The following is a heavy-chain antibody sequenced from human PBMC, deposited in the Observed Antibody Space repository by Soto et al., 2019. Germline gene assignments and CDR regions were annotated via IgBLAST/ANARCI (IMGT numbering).Heavy chain of an antibody. V-gene: IGHV3-72*01. J-gene: IGHJ4*02. Sequence: EVQLVESGGGLVQPGGSLRLSCAASGFTFSDHYMDWVRQAPGKGLEWIGRARKKANSYSTEYAATVKGRFTISRDDSKNSLSLQMNSLKTDDTAVYYCVRSVLTTDWYADYWGQGTLVTVSS. CDR3: VRSVLTTDWYADY. CDR2: ARKKANSYST. CDR1: GFTFSDHY. D-gene: IGHD3-9*01.